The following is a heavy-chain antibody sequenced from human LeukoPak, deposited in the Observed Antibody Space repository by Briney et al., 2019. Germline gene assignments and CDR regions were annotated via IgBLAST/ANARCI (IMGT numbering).Heavy chain of an antibody. J-gene: IGHJ4*02. CDR2: IYGGGNI. CDR1: GFTVSSNY. V-gene: IGHV3-53*01. CDR3: ARGAGYNYPYYFDY. Sequence: PGGSLRLSCEASGFTVSSNYMNWVRQAPGKGREWVSVIYGGGNIYYADSVKGRFTISRDNSKNTLYLQMNSLRAEDTAVYYCARGAGYNYPYYFDYWGQGTLVTVSS. D-gene: IGHD5-24*01.